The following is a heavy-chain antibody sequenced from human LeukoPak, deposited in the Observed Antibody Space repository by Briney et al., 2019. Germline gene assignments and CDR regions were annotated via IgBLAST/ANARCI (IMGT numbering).Heavy chain of an antibody. CDR1: GGSISGSSYY. D-gene: IGHD1-14*01. V-gene: IGHV4-39*02. CDR2: FSYTGRT. CDR3: ARGLGGTTDY. J-gene: IGHJ4*02. Sequence: SETLSLTCSVSGGSISGSSYYWGWIRQPPGKGLEWIGSFSYTGRTYYNPSLRSRVTISVDTSKNQFSLKLNSVTAADTAVYYCARGLGGTTDYWGQGTLVTVSS.